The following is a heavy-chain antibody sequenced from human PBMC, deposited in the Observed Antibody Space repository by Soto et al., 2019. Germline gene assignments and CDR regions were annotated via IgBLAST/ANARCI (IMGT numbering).Heavy chain of an antibody. V-gene: IGHV4-31*03. D-gene: IGHD1-1*01. J-gene: IGHJ6*02. Sequence: QVQLQESGPGLVEPSQTLSLICSVSGASIVSGGYYWAWIRQRPRKGLEWLGYIHYSGTATYNPSLRSRVTISVDTSKNQFSLRLSSVTASDTAVYYCARGDGIQLGSLAGRYYYHKMDVWGQGTTVTVYS. CDR1: GASIVSGGYY. CDR2: IHYSGTA. CDR3: ARGDGIQLGSLAGRYYYHKMDV.